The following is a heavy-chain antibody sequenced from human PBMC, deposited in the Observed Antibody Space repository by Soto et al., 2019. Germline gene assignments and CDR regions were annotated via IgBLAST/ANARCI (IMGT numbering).Heavy chain of an antibody. D-gene: IGHD2-15*01. CDR2: ISAYNGNT. CDR1: VYTFTSYV. V-gene: IGHV1-18*01. J-gene: IGHJ4*02. Sequence: QVQLLQSGAEVKKPGASVKFSCKASVYTFTSYVIRWVRRAPGQGLERMGWISAYNGNTNYAQKLQDRVPMTTDTSRSTAYMELRSRRSDATAVYYGARDGGRQPDYWGQGTLVTVSS. CDR3: ARDGGRQPDY.